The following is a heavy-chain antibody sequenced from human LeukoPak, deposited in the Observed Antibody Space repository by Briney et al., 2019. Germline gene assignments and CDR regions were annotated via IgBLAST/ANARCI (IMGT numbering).Heavy chain of an antibody. D-gene: IGHD6-19*01. CDR2: ISGSGGST. Sequence: GGSLRLSCAASGFTFGSYAMSWVRQAPGKGLEWVSAISGSGGSTYYADSVKGRFTISRDNSKNTLYLQMNSLRAEDTAVYYCALHSSGWYWGAFDIWGQGTMVTVSS. CDR3: ALHSSGWYWGAFDI. V-gene: IGHV3-23*01. CDR1: GFTFGSYA. J-gene: IGHJ3*02.